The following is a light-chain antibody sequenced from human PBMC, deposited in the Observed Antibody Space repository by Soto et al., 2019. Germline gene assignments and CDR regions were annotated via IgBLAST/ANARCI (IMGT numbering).Light chain of an antibody. V-gene: IGLV8-61*01. J-gene: IGLJ3*02. CDR3: VLYMGSGVSV. CDR2: LTN. CDR1: SGSVSRNNY. Sequence: QAVVTQEPSFSVSPGGTVTLTCGLSSGSVSRNNYPSWYQLTPGQSPRTLIYLTNTRSFGVPDRFSGSILGNKAALTITGAQADDESEYYCVLYMGSGVSVFGGGTKVTV.